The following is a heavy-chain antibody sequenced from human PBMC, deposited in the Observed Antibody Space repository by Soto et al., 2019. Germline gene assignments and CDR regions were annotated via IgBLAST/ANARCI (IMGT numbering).Heavy chain of an antibody. J-gene: IGHJ6*02. CDR1: GYSLTIYC. D-gene: IGHD3-22*01. CDR2: IYSGDSDT. Sequence: GESLKIACQGSGYSLTIYCIGWVRQMPGKGLEWMGIIYSGDSDTRYSPSFQGQVTISADKSISTADLQWSSLKASDTAMYYCARHGPRVYYDNSDYYYYGMDVWGQGTTVTVSS. CDR3: ARHGPRVYYDNSDYYYYGMDV. V-gene: IGHV5-51*01.